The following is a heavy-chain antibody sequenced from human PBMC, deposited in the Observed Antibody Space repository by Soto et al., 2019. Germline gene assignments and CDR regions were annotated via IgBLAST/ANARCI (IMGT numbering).Heavy chain of an antibody. V-gene: IGHV3-74*01. Sequence: EVQLVESGGGLVQPGGSLRLSCAGSGFTFSSYWMHWVRQAPGKGLVWVSRINEDGSYTNYADYVRGRCTISRDNAKNTLYLQMNSLRAEDTTVYNCANDMTGPKDYWAQGTLVTVSS. D-gene: IGHD3-9*01. CDR3: ANDMTGPKDY. J-gene: IGHJ4*02. CDR2: INEDGSYT. CDR1: GFTFSSYW.